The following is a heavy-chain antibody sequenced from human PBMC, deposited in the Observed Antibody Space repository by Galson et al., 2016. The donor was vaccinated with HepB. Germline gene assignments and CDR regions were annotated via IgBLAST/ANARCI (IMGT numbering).Heavy chain of an antibody. V-gene: IGHV2-5*01. CDR1: GFSLSTTGVG. CDR2: IYWNDDK. Sequence: PALVKPTQTLTLTCIFPGFSLSTTGVGVGWMRQPPGKTLEWLAHIYWNDDKRYSPSLKSRLTITKDTSKNQVVLTLTNMDPVDTATYYCAHRRTSADYGSGKDHYFDYWGQGTLVTVSS. J-gene: IGHJ4*02. CDR3: AHRRTSADYGSGKDHYFDY. D-gene: IGHD3-10*01.